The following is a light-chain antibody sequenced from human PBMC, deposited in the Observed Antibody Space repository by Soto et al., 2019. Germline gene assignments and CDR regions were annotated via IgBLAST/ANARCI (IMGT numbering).Light chain of an antibody. CDR3: RQRVNRVT. CDR1: QSVTTY. J-gene: IGKJ4*01. Sequence: TLSLSPGERASLSCRASQSVTTYLAWYQQKPGQAPRLLIYDSSNRATGIPARFSGSGSGTDFTLTISSLESEDFAVYYCRQRVNRVTFGGGTKVDTK. V-gene: IGKV3-11*01. CDR2: DSS.